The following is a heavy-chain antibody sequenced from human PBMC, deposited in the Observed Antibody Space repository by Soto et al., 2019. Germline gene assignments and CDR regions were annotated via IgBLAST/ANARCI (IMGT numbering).Heavy chain of an antibody. CDR3: ARDLGSSPPMGYYYGMDV. V-gene: IGHV1-18*01. J-gene: IGHJ6*02. Sequence: ASVKVSCKASGYTFTSYGISWVRQAPGQGLEWMGWISAYNGNTNYAQKLQGRVTMTTDTSTSTAYMELRSLRSDDTAVYYGARDLGSSPPMGYYYGMDVWGQGTTVTVSS. D-gene: IGHD6-13*01. CDR1: GYTFTSYG. CDR2: ISAYNGNT.